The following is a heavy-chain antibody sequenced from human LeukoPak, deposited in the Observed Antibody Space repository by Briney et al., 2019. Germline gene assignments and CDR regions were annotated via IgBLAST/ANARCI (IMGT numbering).Heavy chain of an antibody. CDR1: GGSISSYY. CDR2: IYYSGSTNFNSGNT. V-gene: IGHV4-59*01. D-gene: IGHD4-23*01. Sequence: SETLSLTCTVSGGSISSYYWSWIRQPPGKGLEWIGYIYYSGSTNFNSGNTNFNPSLKSRATISVDASKNQFSLSLSSVTAADTAVYYCARGRLVGGTSLFDYWGQGILVTVSS. CDR3: ARGRLVGGTSLFDY. J-gene: IGHJ4*02.